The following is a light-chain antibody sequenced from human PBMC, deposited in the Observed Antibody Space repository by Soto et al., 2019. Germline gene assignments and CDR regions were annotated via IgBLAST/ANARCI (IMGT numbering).Light chain of an antibody. CDR1: SSGVGRYKL. CDR2: DVS. CDR3: SSYTTSTTLI. Sequence: QSALTQPASVSRSPGQSITISCTGTSSGVGRYKLVSWYQQHPGKAPKHMIYDVSNRPSGVSNRFSGSKSGNTASLTISGLQAEDEADYYCSSYTTSTTLIFGGGTKLTVL. J-gene: IGLJ2*01. V-gene: IGLV2-14*03.